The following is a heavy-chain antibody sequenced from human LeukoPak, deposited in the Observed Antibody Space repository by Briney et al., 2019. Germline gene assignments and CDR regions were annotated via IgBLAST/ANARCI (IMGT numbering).Heavy chain of an antibody. J-gene: IGHJ5*02. V-gene: IGHV4-59*08. Sequence: PSETLSLTCTVSGGSIRGYFWSWIRQPPGKGLEWIGHIYSSGSTTYTPSLQGRVTISLDTSKNQFSLKLSSVTAADTAVYYCARGLNWLDPWGQGILVTVPS. CDR3: ARGLNWLDP. CDR1: GGSIRGYF. CDR2: IYSSGST.